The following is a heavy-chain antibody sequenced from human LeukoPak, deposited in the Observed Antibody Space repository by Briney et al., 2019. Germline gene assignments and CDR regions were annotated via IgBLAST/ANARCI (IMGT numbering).Heavy chain of an antibody. CDR1: GFTFSSYA. CDR2: ISGSGGST. V-gene: IGHV3-23*01. J-gene: IGHJ4*02. Sequence: GGSLRLSCAASGFTFSSYAVSWGCQAPGKGLEWVSAISGSGGSTYYADSVKGRFTISRDNSKNTLYLQMNSLRAEDTAVYYCARARVRGVIKPFDYWGQGTLVTVSS. D-gene: IGHD3-10*02. CDR3: ARARVRGVIKPFDY.